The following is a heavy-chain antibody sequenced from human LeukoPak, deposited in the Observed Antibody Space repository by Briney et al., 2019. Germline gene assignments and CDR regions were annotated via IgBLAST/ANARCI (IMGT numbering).Heavy chain of an antibody. V-gene: IGHV1-2*02. CDR1: GYTFTGYY. Sequence: ASVKVSCKASGYTFTGYYMHWVRQAPGQRLEWMGWINPNSGGTNYAQKFQGRVTMTRDTSISTAYMEPSRLRSDDTAVYYCASSVSYCSSTSCRPGDAFDIWGQGTMVTVSS. CDR3: ASSVSYCSSTSCRPGDAFDI. CDR2: INPNSGGT. D-gene: IGHD2-2*01. J-gene: IGHJ3*02.